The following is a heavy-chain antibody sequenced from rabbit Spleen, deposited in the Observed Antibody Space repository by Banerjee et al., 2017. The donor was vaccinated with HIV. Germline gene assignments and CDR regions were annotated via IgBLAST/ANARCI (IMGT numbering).Heavy chain of an antibody. V-gene: IGHV1S45*01. Sequence: QEQLVEYGGDLVQPEGSLTLTCTASGFSFSSGYDMSWVRQAPGKGLEWIGFIYTGNGKNYYASWAKGRFTISKPSSTTVTLQVTSLTAADTATYFCTRDDGSGHYIDGYFNLWGPGTLVTVS. CDR1: GFSFSSGYD. D-gene: IGHD1-1*01. CDR3: TRDDGSGHYIDGYFNL. CDR2: IYTGNGKN. J-gene: IGHJ4*01.